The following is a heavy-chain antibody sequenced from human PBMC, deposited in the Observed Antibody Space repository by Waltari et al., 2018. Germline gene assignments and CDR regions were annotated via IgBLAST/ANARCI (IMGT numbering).Heavy chain of an antibody. CDR3: ARLTIFGVVPTTI. CDR2: IYQSGNT. Sequence: QVQLQESGPGLVKPSETLSLTCAVSGYSISSGYYWGLVRQPPGKGLEWIGSIYQSGNTYYNPSLKSRVTISVDTSKNQFSLKLNSVTAADTAVYYCARLTIFGVVPTTIWGQGTLVTVSS. J-gene: IGHJ4*02. V-gene: IGHV4-38-2*01. D-gene: IGHD3-3*01. CDR1: GYSISSGYY.